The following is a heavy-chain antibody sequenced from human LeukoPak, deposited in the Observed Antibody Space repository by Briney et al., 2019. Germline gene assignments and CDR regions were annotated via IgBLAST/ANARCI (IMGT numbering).Heavy chain of an antibody. Sequence: GGSLRLSCAASGFTFNTYAMSWVRQAPGKGLEWVSSISGSGGSTYYADSVKGRFTISRDNSKNTLFLQLNSLRAEDTAVYYCGKDGGYSGSEIYYTIGYSSSGMDVWAQGTTVPVSS. CDR3: GKDGGYSGSEIYYTIGYSSSGMDV. D-gene: IGHD3-10*01. CDR2: ISGSGGST. CDR1: GFTFNTYA. V-gene: IGHV3-23*01. J-gene: IGHJ6*02.